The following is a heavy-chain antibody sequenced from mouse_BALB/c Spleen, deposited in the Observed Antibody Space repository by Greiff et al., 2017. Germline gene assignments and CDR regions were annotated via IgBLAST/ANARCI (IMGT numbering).Heavy chain of an antibody. CDR1: GFSLTSYG. Sequence: QVQLQQSGPGLVAPSQSLSITCTVSGFSLTSYGVHWVRQPPGKGLEWLGVIWAGGSTNYNSALMSRLSFSKDNSKSQVFLKMNSLQTDDTAMYYCARDPYYGNYDAMDYWGQGTSVTVSS. J-gene: IGHJ4*01. V-gene: IGHV2-9*02. CDR3: ARDPYYGNYDAMDY. D-gene: IGHD2-10*01. CDR2: IWAGGST.